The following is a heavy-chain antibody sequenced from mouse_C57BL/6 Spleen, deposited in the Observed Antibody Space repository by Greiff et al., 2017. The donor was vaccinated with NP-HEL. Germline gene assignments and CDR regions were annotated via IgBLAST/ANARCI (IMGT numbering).Heavy chain of an antibody. D-gene: IGHD1-1*01. CDR3: AREGIYYGSSYFDY. CDR1: GYTFTDYN. J-gene: IGHJ2*01. CDR2: INPNNGGT. V-gene: IGHV1-18*01. Sequence: EVQLQESGPELVKPGASVKIPCKASGYTFTDYNMDWVKQSHGKSLEWIGDINPNNGGTIYNQKFKGKATLTVDKSSSTAYMELRSLTSEDTAVYYCAREGIYYGSSYFDYWGQGTTLTVSS.